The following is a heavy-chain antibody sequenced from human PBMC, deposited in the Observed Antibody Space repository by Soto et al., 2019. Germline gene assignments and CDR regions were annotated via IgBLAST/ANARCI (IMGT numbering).Heavy chain of an antibody. CDR3: AKDAYGWYFDL. D-gene: IGHD4-17*01. Sequence: EVQLLESGGGLVQPGGSRGPSGAPSGLTFSIYALPWFAHFQGKGLEWVSTISGSSGTTSYADSVRGRFTISRDNSKNSLYLQMNSLRAEDTAVYYCAKDAYGWYFDLWGRGTLVTVSS. J-gene: IGHJ2*01. CDR2: ISGSSGTT. V-gene: IGHV3-23*01. CDR1: GLTFSIYA.